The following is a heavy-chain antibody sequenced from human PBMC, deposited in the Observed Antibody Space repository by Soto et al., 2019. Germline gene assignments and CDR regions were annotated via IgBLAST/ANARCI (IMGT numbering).Heavy chain of an antibody. J-gene: IGHJ4*02. V-gene: IGHV3-74*01. CDR3: ARGAEMGVDY. D-gene: IGHD1-26*01. Sequence: EVQLVESGGGVVQPGGSLRLSCTASGFTFNTHWMHWVRQAPGKGLVWVSRIYFDGITTNYADSVKGRLTVSRDNAKTTVYLQVKTWRNKTTAVYTCARGAEMGVDYWGQETLVT. CDR1: GFTFNTHW. CDR2: IYFDGITT.